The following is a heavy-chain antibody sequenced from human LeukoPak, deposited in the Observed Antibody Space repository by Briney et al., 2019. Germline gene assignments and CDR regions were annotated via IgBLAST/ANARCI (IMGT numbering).Heavy chain of an antibody. CDR2: IIPIFGTA. Sequence: GASVKVSCKASGGTFSSYAISWVRQAPGQGLEWMGGIIPIFGTANYAQKFQGRVTITADKSTSTAYMELSSLRSEDTAVYYCARVRPVAGTLGTLDYWGQGTLVTVSS. CDR1: GGTFSSYA. V-gene: IGHV1-69*06. D-gene: IGHD6-19*01. J-gene: IGHJ4*02. CDR3: ARVRPVAGTLGTLDY.